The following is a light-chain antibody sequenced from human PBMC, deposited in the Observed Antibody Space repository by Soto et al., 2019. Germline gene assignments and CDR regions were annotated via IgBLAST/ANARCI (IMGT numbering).Light chain of an antibody. CDR2: GAS. J-gene: IGKJ2*01. V-gene: IGKV3-20*01. Sequence: IVLTQSPGTLSLSQGERATLSCRASQSVSRSFIAWYQHKPGQAPRLLIYGASSRATGIPDRFSGSESGTDFTLTISRREPEDFAVYFWQQYGSSPPHTFGQGTKVELK. CDR3: QQYGSSPPHT. CDR1: QSVSRSF.